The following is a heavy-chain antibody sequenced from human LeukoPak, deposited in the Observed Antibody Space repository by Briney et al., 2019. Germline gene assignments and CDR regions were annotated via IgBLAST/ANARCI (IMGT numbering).Heavy chain of an antibody. V-gene: IGHV4-61*01. D-gene: IGHD3-16*02. J-gene: IGHJ5*02. CDR3: ARSHRGHYDYVWGSYRYFDP. Sequence: PSETLSLTCTVSGGSVSSGSYYWSWIRQPPGKGLEWIGYIYYSGSTNYNPSLKSRVTISVDTSKNQFSLKLSSVTAADTAVYYCARSHRGHYDYVWGSYRYFDPWGQGTLVTVSS. CDR2: IYYSGST. CDR1: GGSVSSGSYY.